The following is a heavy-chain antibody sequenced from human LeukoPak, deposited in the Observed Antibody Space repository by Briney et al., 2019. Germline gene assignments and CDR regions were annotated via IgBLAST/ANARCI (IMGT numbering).Heavy chain of an antibody. Sequence: ASVTVSCKASGYSFTGQYLHWVRQAPGQGLEWMGWINLSSGGTNYAQIFQGRVTMTRDTSISTAYMELSRLKFDDTAVYYCASWADKNAAVAVFEYWGQGTVVTVSP. CDR3: ASWADKNAAVAVFEY. CDR1: GYSFTGQY. J-gene: IGHJ4*02. CDR2: INLSSGGT. D-gene: IGHD6-13*01. V-gene: IGHV1-2*02.